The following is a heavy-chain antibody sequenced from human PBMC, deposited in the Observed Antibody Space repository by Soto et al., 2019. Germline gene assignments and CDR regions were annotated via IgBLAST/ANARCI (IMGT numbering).Heavy chain of an antibody. CDR3: VRTARQGAVAPHWFDR. J-gene: IGHJ5*02. CDR2: VYYTGST. CDR1: GASIRSTDYY. Sequence: SETLSLTCTVSGASIRSTDYYWSWIRQAPGKRLEWIGYVYYTGSTYYNPSLMSRLTISVDTSKNQFSLKLTSVTAAETAVYYCVRTARQGAVAPHWFDRWGQGTQVTVSS. V-gene: IGHV4-30-4*01. D-gene: IGHD2-21*02.